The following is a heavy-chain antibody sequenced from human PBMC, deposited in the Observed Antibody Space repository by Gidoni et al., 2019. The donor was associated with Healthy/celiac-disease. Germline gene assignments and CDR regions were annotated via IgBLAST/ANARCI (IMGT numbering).Heavy chain of an antibody. CDR2: IYTSGST. Sequence: QVQLQESGPGLVKPAQTLSLTCTVSGSSISRGSYSWSWIRQPAGKGLEWIGRIYTSGSTNHNPSLKSRVTISVDTSKNQFSLKLSSVTAADTAVYYCARGEGSSFDYWGQGTLVTVSS. J-gene: IGHJ4*02. D-gene: IGHD1-26*01. CDR1: GSSISRGSYS. V-gene: IGHV4-61*02. CDR3: ARGEGSSFDY.